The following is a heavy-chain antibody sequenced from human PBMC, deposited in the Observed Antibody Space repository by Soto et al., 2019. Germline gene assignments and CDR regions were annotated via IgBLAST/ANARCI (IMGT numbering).Heavy chain of an antibody. CDR1: GFTFSSYW. D-gene: IGHD6-6*01. J-gene: IGHJ4*01. CDR2: IKQDGSEK. CDR3: ARLRPYSSSIPAYFDY. Sequence: PGGSLRLSCAASGFTFSSYWMSWVRQAPGKGLEWVANIKQDGSEKYYVDSVKGRFTISRDNAKNSLYLQMNSLRAEDTAVYYCARLRPYSSSIPAYFDYWGHGTLVTVSS. V-gene: IGHV3-7*05.